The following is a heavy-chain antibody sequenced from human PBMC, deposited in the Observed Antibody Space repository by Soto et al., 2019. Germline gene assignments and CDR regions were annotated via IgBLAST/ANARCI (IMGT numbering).Heavy chain of an antibody. CDR2: IWYDGSNK. CDR3: ARDLTSTVMYYFDY. CDR1: GFTFSSYG. V-gene: IGHV3-33*01. Sequence: ESGGGVVQPGRSLRLSGAASGFTFSSYGMHWVRQAPGKGLEWVAVIWYDGSNKYYADSVKGRFTISRDNSENTLYLQMNSLRAEDTAVYSCARDLTSTVMYYFDYWGQGTLVTVSS. J-gene: IGHJ4*02. D-gene: IGHD4-17*01.